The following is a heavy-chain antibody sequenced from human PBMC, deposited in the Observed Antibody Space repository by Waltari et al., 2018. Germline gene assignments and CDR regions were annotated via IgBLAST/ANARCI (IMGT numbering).Heavy chain of an antibody. D-gene: IGHD3-9*01. V-gene: IGHV1-18*01. CDR2: ISAYNGNT. J-gene: IGHJ5*02. Sequence: QVQLVQSGAEVKKPGASVKVSCKASGYTFTSYGISWVRQAPGQGLEWMGWISAYNGNTNYAQKLQGRVTMTTDTSTSTAYMELRSLRSDDTAVYYCARDNPIYDILTGGGLDPWGQGTLVTVSS. CDR1: GYTFTSYG. CDR3: ARDNPIYDILTGGGLDP.